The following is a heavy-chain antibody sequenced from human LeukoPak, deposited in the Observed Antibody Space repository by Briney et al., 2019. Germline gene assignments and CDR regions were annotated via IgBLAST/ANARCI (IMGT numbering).Heavy chain of an antibody. J-gene: IGHJ2*01. D-gene: IGHD6-13*01. Sequence: GGSLRLSCAASGFTFSSYSMNWVRQAPGKGLEWVSSISSSSYIYYADSVKGRFTISRDNAKNSLYLQMNSLRAEDTAVYYCARDRKNSSSWSWYFDLWGRGTLVTVSS. CDR3: ARDRKNSSSWSWYFDL. CDR1: GFTFSSYS. CDR2: ISSSSYI. V-gene: IGHV3-21*01.